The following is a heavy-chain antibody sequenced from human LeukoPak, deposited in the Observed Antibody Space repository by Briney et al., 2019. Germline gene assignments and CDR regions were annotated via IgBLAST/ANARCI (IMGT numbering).Heavy chain of an antibody. CDR2: INPSGGST. Sequence: ASVKVSCKASGYTFTSYYMHWVRQAPGQGLEWMGIINPSGGSTSYAQKFQGRVTMTRDTSTSTVYMELSSLRSEDTAVYYCASSHDYVDYVGAFHIWGQGTMVTVSP. D-gene: IGHD4-17*01. CDR3: ASSHDYVDYVGAFHI. CDR1: GYTFTSYY. V-gene: IGHV1-46*01. J-gene: IGHJ3*02.